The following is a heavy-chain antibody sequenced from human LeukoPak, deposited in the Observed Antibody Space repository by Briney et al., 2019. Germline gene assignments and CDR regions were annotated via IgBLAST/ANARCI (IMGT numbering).Heavy chain of an antibody. CDR2: INHSGSA. D-gene: IGHD2-15*01. CDR1: GGSFSGYY. V-gene: IGHV4-34*01. CDR3: ARGRAWFGRPVGYFQH. J-gene: IGHJ1*01. Sequence: SETLSLTCAVYGGSFSGYYWSWIRQPPGKGLEWIGEINHSGSANYNPSLKSRVTISVDTSKNQFSLKLSSVTAADTAVYYCARGRAWFGRPVGYFQHWGQGTLVTVSS.